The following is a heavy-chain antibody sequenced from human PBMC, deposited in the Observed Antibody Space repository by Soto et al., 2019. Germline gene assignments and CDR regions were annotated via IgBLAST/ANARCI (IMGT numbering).Heavy chain of an antibody. Sequence: GGSLRLSCAASGFTFSNAWMNWVRQAPGKGLEWVGRIKSKTDGGTTDYAAPVKGRFTISRDDSKNTLYLQMNSLKTEDTAVYYCTTDNMVRGVIIIYYYGMDVWGQGTTVTVSS. J-gene: IGHJ6*02. D-gene: IGHD3-10*01. CDR3: TTDNMVRGVIIIYYYGMDV. CDR2: IKSKTDGGTT. CDR1: GFTFSNAW. V-gene: IGHV3-15*07.